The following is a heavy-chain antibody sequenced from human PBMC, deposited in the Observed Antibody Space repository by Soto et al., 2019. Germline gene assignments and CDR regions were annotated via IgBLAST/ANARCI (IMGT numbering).Heavy chain of an antibody. CDR1: GVTFSSYA. CDR3: AKDPRKAAGGTFDC. V-gene: IGHV3-23*01. Sequence: GGSLRLSCAASGVTFSSYAMSWVRQAPGKGLEWVSAISGGGGSTYYADSVKGRFTISRDNSKNTLYLQMNSLRAEGTAVYYCAKDPRKAAGGTFDCWGQGTLVTVSS. J-gene: IGHJ4*02. D-gene: IGHD6-13*01. CDR2: ISGGGGST.